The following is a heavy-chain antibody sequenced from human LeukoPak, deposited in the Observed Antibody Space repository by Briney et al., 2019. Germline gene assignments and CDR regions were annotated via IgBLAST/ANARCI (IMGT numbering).Heavy chain of an antibody. CDR3: AREDDSSGWSRGDY. CDR2: ISSSSSTI. CDR1: GFTFSSYS. D-gene: IGHD6-19*01. Sequence: GGSLRLSCAVSGFTFSSYSMNWVRQAPGKGLEWVSYISSSSSTIYYADSVKGRFTISRDNAKNSLYLQMNSLRAEDTAVYYCAREDDSSGWSRGDYWGQGTLVTVSS. J-gene: IGHJ4*02. V-gene: IGHV3-48*01.